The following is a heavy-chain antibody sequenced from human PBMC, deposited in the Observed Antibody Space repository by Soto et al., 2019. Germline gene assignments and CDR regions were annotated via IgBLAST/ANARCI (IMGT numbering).Heavy chain of an antibody. CDR2: IYYSGST. CDR1: GGSISSGGYY. V-gene: IGHV4-31*03. D-gene: IGHD2-21*02. Sequence: QVQLQESGPGLVKPSQTLSLTCTVSGGSISSGGYYWSWIRQHPGKGLKWIGYIYYSGSTYYNPSPKSRVTISVDTSKNQFSLKLSSVTAADTAVYYCAREAYCGGDCYAFDIWGQGTMVTVSS. CDR3: AREAYCGGDCYAFDI. J-gene: IGHJ3*02.